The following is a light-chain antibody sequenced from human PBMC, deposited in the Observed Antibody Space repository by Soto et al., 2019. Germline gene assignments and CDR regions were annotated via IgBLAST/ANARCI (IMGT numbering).Light chain of an antibody. Sequence: NFMLTQPHSVSASPGKTVTISCTRSSGSIASGYVQWYQQRPGSAPTTVIYEDNQRPSGVPDRFSGSIDTSSNSASLTISGLKTEDEADYYCQSYHSSTPYVFGTGTKLTVL. CDR1: SGSIASGY. J-gene: IGLJ1*01. CDR3: QSYHSSTPYV. CDR2: EDN. V-gene: IGLV6-57*03.